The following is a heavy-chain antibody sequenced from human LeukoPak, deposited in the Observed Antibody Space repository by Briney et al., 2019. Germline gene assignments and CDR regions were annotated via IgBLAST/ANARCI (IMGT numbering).Heavy chain of an antibody. CDR3: ARDTTYYESSAYYDSYDI. Sequence: PGGSLRLSCAASGFSFSMYWMAWVRQAPGKGLEWVANIKRDGSERHCLDSVRGRFTVSRDNAKNSLYLQLNSLRAEDTAVYFCARDTTYYESSAYYDSYDIWGQGTMVTVSS. D-gene: IGHD3-22*01. J-gene: IGHJ3*02. CDR2: IKRDGSER. V-gene: IGHV3-7*01. CDR1: GFSFSMYW.